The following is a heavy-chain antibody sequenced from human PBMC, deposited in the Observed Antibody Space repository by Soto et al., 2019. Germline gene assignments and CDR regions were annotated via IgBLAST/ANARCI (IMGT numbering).Heavy chain of an antibody. Sequence: QVQLQESGPGLVKPSQTLSLTCTVSGGSIXSGGYYXSWIRQHPGKGLEWIGYIYYSGSTYYNPSLKSRVTISVDTSKNQFSLKLSSVTAADTAVYYXARDWDXXXXPYAFDIWGQGTMVTVSS. CDR3: ARDWDXXXXPYAFDI. D-gene: IGHD1-26*01. V-gene: IGHV4-31*03. CDR1: GGSIXSGGYY. CDR2: IYYSGST. J-gene: IGHJ3*02.